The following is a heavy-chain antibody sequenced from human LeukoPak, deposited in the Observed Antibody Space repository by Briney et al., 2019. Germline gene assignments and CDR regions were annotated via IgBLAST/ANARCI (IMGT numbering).Heavy chain of an antibody. CDR3: ARVRLQPRTLLDDAFDI. D-gene: IGHD1-14*01. J-gene: IGHJ3*02. Sequence: GGSLRLSCAASGFTFSSYSMNWVRQAPGKGLEWVSCISTSSSYIYYADSVKGRFTISRDNAKNSLYLQMNSLRAEDTAVYYCARVRLQPRTLLDDAFDIWGQGTMVTVSS. CDR2: ISTSSSYI. CDR1: GFTFSSYS. V-gene: IGHV3-21*01.